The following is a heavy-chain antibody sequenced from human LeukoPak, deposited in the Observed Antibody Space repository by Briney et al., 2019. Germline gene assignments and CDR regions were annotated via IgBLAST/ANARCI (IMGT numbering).Heavy chain of an antibody. Sequence: SETLSLTCTVSGGSISSGGYYWSWIRQHPGKGLEWIGYIYYSGSTYYNPSLKSRVTISVDTSKNQFSLKLSSVTAADTAVYYCARGVDTAIVLNYWYFDLWGRGTLVTVSS. J-gene: IGHJ2*01. CDR3: ARGVDTAIVLNYWYFDL. CDR1: GGSISSGGYY. CDR2: IYYSGST. D-gene: IGHD5-18*01. V-gene: IGHV4-31*03.